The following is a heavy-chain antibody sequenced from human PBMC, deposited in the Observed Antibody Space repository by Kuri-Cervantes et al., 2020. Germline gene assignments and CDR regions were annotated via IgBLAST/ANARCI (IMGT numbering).Heavy chain of an antibody. CDR3: ARSPGSGWSN. CDR2: IYHSGST. Sequence: ESLKISCTVSGYSISSGYYWGWIRQPPGKGLEWIGSIYHSGSTYYNPSLKSRVTISVDTSKNQFSLKLSSVTAADTAVYYCARSPGSGWSNWGQGTLVTVSS. D-gene: IGHD6-19*01. V-gene: IGHV4-38-2*02. CDR1: GYSISSGYY. J-gene: IGHJ4*02.